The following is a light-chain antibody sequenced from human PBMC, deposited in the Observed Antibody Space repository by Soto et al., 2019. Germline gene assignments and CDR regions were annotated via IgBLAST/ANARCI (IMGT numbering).Light chain of an antibody. Sequence: QSGLTQPASVSGSLGQSITISCTGTSSDVGAYNYVSWYQQQPGKAPKLMISEVSNRPSGVSNRFSGSKSGNTASLIISGLQAEDEADYYCCSFTSITTYVFGTGTEVTVL. CDR3: CSFTSITTYV. CDR2: EVS. CDR1: SSDVGAYNY. J-gene: IGLJ1*01. V-gene: IGLV2-14*01.